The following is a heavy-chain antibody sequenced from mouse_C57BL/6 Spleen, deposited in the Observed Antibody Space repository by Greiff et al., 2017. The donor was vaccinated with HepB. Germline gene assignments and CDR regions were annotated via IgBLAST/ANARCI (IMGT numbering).Heavy chain of an antibody. D-gene: IGHD2-3*01. CDR3: SFIYDGYYWFAY. J-gene: IGHJ3*01. CDR1: GYTFTSYW. CDR2: IYPGNSDT. Sequence: VQLQQSGTVLARPGASVKMSCKTSGYTFTSYWMHWVKQRPGQGLEWIGAIYPGNSDTSYNQKFKGKAKLTAVTSASTAYMELSSLTNEDSAVYYCSFIYDGYYWFAYWGQGTLVTVSA. V-gene: IGHV1-5*01.